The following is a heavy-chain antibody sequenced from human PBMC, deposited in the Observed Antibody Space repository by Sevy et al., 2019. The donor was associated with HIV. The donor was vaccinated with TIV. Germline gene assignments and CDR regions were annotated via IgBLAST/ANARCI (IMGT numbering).Heavy chain of an antibody. CDR3: ARGADYDDANLVFDY. V-gene: IGHV3-11*01. CDR2: GSRGGFTI. CDR1: GFIFGDYY. Sequence: GGSLRLSCAASGFIFGDYYMAWVRQASGKGLEWISYGSRGGFTIYYADSVEVRFSISSDDAKDSLFLQMDSRRAEDTAFYYCARGADYDDANLVFDYWGQGALVTVSS. J-gene: IGHJ4*02. D-gene: IGHD3-22*01.